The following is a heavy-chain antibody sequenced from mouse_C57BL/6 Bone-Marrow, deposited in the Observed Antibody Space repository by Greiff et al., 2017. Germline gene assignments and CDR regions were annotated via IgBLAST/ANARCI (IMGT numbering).Heavy chain of an antibody. V-gene: IGHV5-6*01. CDR3: ARHRYYYGSSYDY. J-gene: IGHJ2*01. CDR1: GFTFSSYG. CDR2: ISSGGSYT. D-gene: IGHD1-1*01. Sequence: DVHLVESGGDLVKPGGSLKLSCAASGFTFSSYGMSWVRQTPDKRLEWVATISSGGSYTYYPDSVKGRFTISRDNAKNTPYLQMSNLKSEDTAMYYCARHRYYYGSSYDYWGQGTTLTVSS.